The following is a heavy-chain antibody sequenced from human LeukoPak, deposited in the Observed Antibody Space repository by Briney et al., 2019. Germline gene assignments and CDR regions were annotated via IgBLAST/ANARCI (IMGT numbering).Heavy chain of an antibody. D-gene: IGHD3-3*01. CDR3: ARRDYDFWSGYSNWFDP. Sequence: GASVKVSCKASGYTFTSYYMHWVRQAPGQGLEWMGIINPSGGSTSYAQKFQGRVTMTRDMSTSTVYMELSSLRSEDTAVYYCARRDYDFWSGYSNWFDPWGQGTLVTVSS. V-gene: IGHV1-46*01. CDR2: INPSGGST. J-gene: IGHJ5*02. CDR1: GYTFTSYY.